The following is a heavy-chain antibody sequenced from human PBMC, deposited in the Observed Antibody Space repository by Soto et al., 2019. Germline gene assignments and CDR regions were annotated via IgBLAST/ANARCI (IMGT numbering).Heavy chain of an antibody. CDR1: GYTFTSYA. CDR2: INAGNGNT. Sequence: QVQLVQSGAEVKKPGASVKVSCKASGYTFTSYAMHWVRQAPGQRLEWMGWINAGNGNTKYSQKFHGRVTITRDTSASTAYMELSSLRSEDTAVYYCASGGDMLTGSPPGGYYYYMDVWGKGTTVTVSS. V-gene: IGHV1-3*01. J-gene: IGHJ6*03. CDR3: ASGGDMLTGSPPGGYYYYMDV. D-gene: IGHD3-9*01.